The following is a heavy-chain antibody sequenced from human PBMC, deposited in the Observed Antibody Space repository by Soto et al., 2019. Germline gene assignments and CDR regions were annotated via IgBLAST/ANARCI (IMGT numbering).Heavy chain of an antibody. CDR2: IKEDGSKK. CDR1: GFNFNMYW. V-gene: IGHV3-7*04. CDR3: VRSGMATNEGLYYYYGMDV. J-gene: IGHJ6*02. Sequence: EVQLVESGGGVVQPGGSLRLSCAASGFNFNMYWMNWVRQAPGKGLEGVADIKEDGSKKNYVDSVKGRFTISRDNARNSVYPQINSLRVEDTAVYVRVRSGMATNEGLYYYYGMDVWGHGTTV. D-gene: IGHD6-13*01.